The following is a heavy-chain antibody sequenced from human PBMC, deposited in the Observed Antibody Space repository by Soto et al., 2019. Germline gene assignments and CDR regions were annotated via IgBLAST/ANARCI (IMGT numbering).Heavy chain of an antibody. CDR3: AREKDCSGGSCYEYLQH. CDR1: GYTFTGYY. J-gene: IGHJ1*01. V-gene: IGHV1-2*02. D-gene: IGHD2-15*01. CDR2: INPNSGGT. Sequence: QVQLVQSGAEVKKPGASVKVSCKASGYTFTGYYMHWVRQAPGQGLEWMGWINPNSGGTNYAQKFQVRVTMTTDTSISTAYMELSRLRSDDTAVYYCAREKDCSGGSCYEYLQHWGQGTLVTVSS.